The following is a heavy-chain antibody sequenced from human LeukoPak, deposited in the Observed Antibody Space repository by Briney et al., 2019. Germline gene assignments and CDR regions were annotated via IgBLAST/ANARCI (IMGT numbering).Heavy chain of an antibody. Sequence: GGSLRLSCAASGLTFNSYAMSWVRQAPGEGLEWVSGISGSGGDTYYADSVKGRFTISRDNSKYTLYLQMNSLRAEDTAVYYCTRDLGYTNVHNWFDPWGQGTLVTVSS. CDR2: ISGSGGDT. J-gene: IGHJ5*02. V-gene: IGHV3-23*01. D-gene: IGHD5-18*01. CDR3: TRDLGYTNVHNWFDP. CDR1: GLTFNSYA.